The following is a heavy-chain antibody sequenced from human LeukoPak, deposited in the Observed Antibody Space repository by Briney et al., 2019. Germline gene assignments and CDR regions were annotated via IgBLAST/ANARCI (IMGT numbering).Heavy chain of an antibody. J-gene: IGHJ4*02. V-gene: IGHV3-49*03. CDR1: GFTFGDYA. CDR2: IRSKAYGGTT. CDR3: TRDQVNY. Sequence: GGSLRLSCTASGFTFGDYAMSWFRRAPGKGLEWVGFIRSKAYGGTTEYAASVKGRFTISRDDSKSIAYLQMNSLKTEDTAVYYCTRDQVNYWGQGTLVTVSS.